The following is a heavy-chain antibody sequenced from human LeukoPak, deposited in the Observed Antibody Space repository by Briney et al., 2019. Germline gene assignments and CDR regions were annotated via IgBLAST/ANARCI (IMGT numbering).Heavy chain of an antibody. V-gene: IGHV1-24*01. Sequence: ASVKVSCKVSGYTLTELSMHWVRQAPGKGLEWMGGFDPEDGETIYAQKFQGRVTMTEDTSTDTAYMELSSLRSEDMAVYYCATAAGMATISFDYWGQGTLVTVSS. J-gene: IGHJ4*02. D-gene: IGHD5-24*01. CDR1: GYTLTELS. CDR3: ATAAGMATISFDY. CDR2: FDPEDGET.